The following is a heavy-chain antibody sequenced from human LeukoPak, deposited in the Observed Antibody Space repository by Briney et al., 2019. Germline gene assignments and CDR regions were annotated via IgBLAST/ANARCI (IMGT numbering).Heavy chain of an antibody. V-gene: IGHV5-51*01. D-gene: IGHD3-3*01. Sequence: GESLRISCKGSGYTFSSYWIGWVRQMPGKGLEWMGIIYPGDSDTRYSPSLQGQVTISVDTSIGPAYLQWSSLKASDTAIYYCARQNDFRLDYWGQGTLVTVSS. CDR1: GYTFSSYW. J-gene: IGHJ4*02. CDR3: ARQNDFRLDY. CDR2: IYPGDSDT.